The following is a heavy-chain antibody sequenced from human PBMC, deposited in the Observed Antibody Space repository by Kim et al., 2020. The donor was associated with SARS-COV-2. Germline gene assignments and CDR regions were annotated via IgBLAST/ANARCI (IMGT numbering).Heavy chain of an antibody. CDR1: GFTVSSNY. D-gene: IGHD3-10*01. Sequence: GGSLRLSCAASGFTVSSNYMSWVRQAPGKGLEWVSVIYSGGSTYYADSVKGRFTISRDNSKNTLYLQMNSLRAEDTAVYYCARDPLDYYGSGSYRSYGMDVWGQGTTVTVSS. J-gene: IGHJ6*02. CDR2: IYSGGST. V-gene: IGHV3-53*01. CDR3: ARDPLDYYGSGSYRSYGMDV.